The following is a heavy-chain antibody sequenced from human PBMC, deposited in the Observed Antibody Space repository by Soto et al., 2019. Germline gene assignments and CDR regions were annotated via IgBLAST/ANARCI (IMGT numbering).Heavy chain of an antibody. D-gene: IGHD3-10*01. J-gene: IGHJ6*04. CDR1: GYGFSNHW. CDR3: ARLFRNYYSGIEV. Sequence: PGESLQIACEGSGYGFSNHWIACVRQMPGKGLEWLGIIFPEDSDTRYTPSLQGQVTISADKSINTAYLQWSSLKASDTATYYCARLFRNYYSGIEVWGKGTKVTVSS. V-gene: IGHV5-51*01. CDR2: IFPEDSDT.